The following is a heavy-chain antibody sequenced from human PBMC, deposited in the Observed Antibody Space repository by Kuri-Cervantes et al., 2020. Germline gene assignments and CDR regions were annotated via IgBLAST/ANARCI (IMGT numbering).Heavy chain of an antibody. CDR2: INNFGGSP. Sequence: GESLKISCAASGFTFSSYAMSWVRQPPGKGPEWVSTINNFGGSPYYADSVKGRFTVSRDNSKNSLFLQMNSLRADDTAVYYCARDSQRWTQGGIDWGQGTLVTVSS. V-gene: IGHV3-23*01. D-gene: IGHD4-23*01. CDR3: ARDSQRWTQGGID. J-gene: IGHJ4*02. CDR1: GFTFSSYA.